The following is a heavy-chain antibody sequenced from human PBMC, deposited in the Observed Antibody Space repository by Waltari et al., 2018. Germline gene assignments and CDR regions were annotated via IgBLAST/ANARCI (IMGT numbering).Heavy chain of an antibody. CDR3: AKVGLVGATEYFQH. CDR2: IYSGGST. D-gene: IGHD1-26*01. Sequence: EVQLLESGGGLVQPGGSLRLSCAASGFTFSSSAMSWVRQAPGKGLAWVSVIYSGGSTYYADSVKGRFTISRDNSKNTLYLQMNSLRAEDTAVYYCAKVGLVGATEYFQHWGQGTLVTVSS. J-gene: IGHJ1*01. V-gene: IGHV3-23*03. CDR1: GFTFSSSA.